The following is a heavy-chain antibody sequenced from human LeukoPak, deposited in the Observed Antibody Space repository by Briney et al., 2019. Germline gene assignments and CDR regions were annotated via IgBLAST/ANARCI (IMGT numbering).Heavy chain of an antibody. V-gene: IGHV1-69*06. CDR1: GGTFSSYA. J-gene: IGHJ4*02. Sequence: GASVKVSCKASGGTFSSYAISWVRQAPAQGLEWMGGIIPIFGTANYAQKFQGRVTITADKSTSTVYMELSSLRSEDTAVYYCARGGVLMGAKVPVAYWGQGTLVTVSS. CDR3: ARGGVLMGAKVPVAY. CDR2: IIPIFGTA. D-gene: IGHD1-26*01.